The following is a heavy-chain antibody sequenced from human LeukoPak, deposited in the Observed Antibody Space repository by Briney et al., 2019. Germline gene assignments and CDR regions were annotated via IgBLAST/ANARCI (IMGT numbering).Heavy chain of an antibody. Sequence: PSETLSLTCTVSGGSIISYYWSWIRQPPGKGLEWFGYFHNTGGTNYNPYVKSRVTISVDTSKNQVSLKMNSVTAADTAVYYCATNRPVGGAYWGSFDIWGQGTVVTVSS. J-gene: IGHJ3*02. CDR1: GGSIISYY. D-gene: IGHD2-8*02. V-gene: IGHV4-59*03. CDR3: ATNRPVGGAYWGSFDI. CDR2: FHNTGGT.